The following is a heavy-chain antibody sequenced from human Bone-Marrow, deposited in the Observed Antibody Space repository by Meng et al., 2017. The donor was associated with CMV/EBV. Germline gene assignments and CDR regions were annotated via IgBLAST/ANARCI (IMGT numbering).Heavy chain of an antibody. V-gene: IGHV1-18*01. CDR1: GYTFTSYG. CDR3: ARALVVVPAATTNYYYYGMDV. Sequence: ASVKVSCKASGYTFTSYGISWVRQAPGQGLEWMGWISAYNGNTNYAQKLQGRVTMTTDTSTSTAYMELRSLRSDDTAVYYCARALVVVPAATTNYYYYGMDVWGQGTTVTGSS. D-gene: IGHD2-2*01. CDR2: ISAYNGNT. J-gene: IGHJ6*02.